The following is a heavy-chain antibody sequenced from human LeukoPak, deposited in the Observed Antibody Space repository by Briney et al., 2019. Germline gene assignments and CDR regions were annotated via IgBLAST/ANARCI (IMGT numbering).Heavy chain of an antibody. CDR2: FDPEDGET. CDR1: GYTLTELS. Sequence: ASVKVSCKVSGYTLTELSTHWVRQAPGKGLEWMGGFDPEDGETIYAQKFQGRVTMTEDTSTDTAYMELSSLRSEDTAVYYCATGVAVAGPADYWGQGTLVTVSS. J-gene: IGHJ4*02. V-gene: IGHV1-24*01. CDR3: ATGVAVAGPADY. D-gene: IGHD6-19*01.